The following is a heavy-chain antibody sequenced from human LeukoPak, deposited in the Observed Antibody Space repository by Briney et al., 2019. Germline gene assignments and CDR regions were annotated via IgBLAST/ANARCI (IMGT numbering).Heavy chain of an antibody. J-gene: IGHJ4*02. D-gene: IGHD6-13*01. Sequence: GASVKVSCKASGYTFTGYYMHWVRQAPGQGLEWMGWINPNSGGTNYAQKFQGRVTITRDTSISTAYMELSRLRSDDTAVYYCATYSSSWYYFDYWGQGTLVTVSS. CDR1: GYTFTGYY. V-gene: IGHV1-2*02. CDR2: INPNSGGT. CDR3: ATYSSSWYYFDY.